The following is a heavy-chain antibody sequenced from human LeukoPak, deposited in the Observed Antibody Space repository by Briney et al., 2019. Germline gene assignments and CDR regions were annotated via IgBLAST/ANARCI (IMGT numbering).Heavy chain of an antibody. V-gene: IGHV4-59*01. CDR2: IYYSGST. CDR3: ARGGGYSYGSNWFDP. Sequence: SETLSLTCTVSGGSISSYYWSWIRQPPGKGLEWIGYIYYSGSTNYNPSLKSRVTISVDTSKNQFSLKLSSVTAADTAVYYCARGGGYSYGSNWFDPWGQGTLVTVSS. D-gene: IGHD5-18*01. J-gene: IGHJ5*02. CDR1: GGSISSYY.